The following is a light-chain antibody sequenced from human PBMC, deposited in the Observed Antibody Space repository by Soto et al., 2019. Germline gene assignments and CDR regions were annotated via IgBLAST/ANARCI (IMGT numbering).Light chain of an antibody. Sequence: EIVLTQSPGTLSLSPGERATLSCRASQSFSSSYLAWYQQKPGQAPRLLIYGASSRATGIPDRFSGSGSGTDFTLTISRLEPEDFAVYYCQHYGSLVLTFGGGTKVAMK. CDR3: QHYGSLVLT. CDR1: QSFSSSY. J-gene: IGKJ4*01. V-gene: IGKV3-20*01. CDR2: GAS.